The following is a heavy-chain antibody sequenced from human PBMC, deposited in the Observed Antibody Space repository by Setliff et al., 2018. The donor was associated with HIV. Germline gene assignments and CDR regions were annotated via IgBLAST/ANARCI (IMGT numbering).Heavy chain of an antibody. CDR3: ATVSYYHDRGAYLGVFDN. D-gene: IGHD3-16*01. CDR1: GYSLIDLS. CDR2: FDAEDGEA. Sequence: ASVKVSCKVSGYSLIDLSIHWVRRTPGEGFEWMGGFDAEDGEAIYAEKFLGRLTVTEDTSTDSAYMDLSNLGSDDSAVYFCATVSYYHDRGAYLGVFDNWGPGTLVTVSS. J-gene: IGHJ4*02. V-gene: IGHV1-24*01.